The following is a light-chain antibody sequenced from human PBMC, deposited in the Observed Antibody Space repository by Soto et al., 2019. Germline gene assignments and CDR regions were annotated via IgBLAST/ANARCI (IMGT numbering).Light chain of an antibody. V-gene: IGKV3-11*01. CDR3: QQRSNWPWT. J-gene: IGKJ1*01. Sequence: EIVLTQSPATLSLSPGESATLSCRASQSVSSYLAWYQQKPGQAPRLLIYDTSNRATGIPARFSGSGSGTDFTLTINSLEPEDFAVYYCQQRSNWPWTFGQGTKVEIK. CDR2: DTS. CDR1: QSVSSY.